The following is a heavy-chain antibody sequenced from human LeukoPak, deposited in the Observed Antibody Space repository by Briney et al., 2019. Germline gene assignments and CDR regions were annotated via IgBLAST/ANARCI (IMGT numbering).Heavy chain of an antibody. CDR2: INPNSGGT. Sequence: ASVKVSCKASGYTFTGYYMHWVRQAPGQGLEWMGWINPNSGGTNYAQKFQGRVTMTRDTSTSTAYMELSRLRSDDTAVYYCARGRPHAVVVPAAFDPWGQGTLVTVSS. CDR3: ARGRPHAVVVPAAFDP. D-gene: IGHD2-2*01. CDR1: GYTFTGYY. V-gene: IGHV1-2*02. J-gene: IGHJ5*02.